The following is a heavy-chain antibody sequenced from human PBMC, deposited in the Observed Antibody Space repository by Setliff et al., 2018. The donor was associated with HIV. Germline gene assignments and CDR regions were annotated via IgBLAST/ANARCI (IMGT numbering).Heavy chain of an antibody. CDR2: ISSSGGTI. D-gene: IGHD3-3*01. Sequence: GGSLRLSCAASGFTFRNYKMNWVRQAPGKGLEWVSYISSSGGTIYYADSVKGRFTISRDNAKKSLYLQMNSLRADDTAVYYCARAFSGYYFDYWGQGTLVTVSS. J-gene: IGHJ4*02. CDR3: ARAFSGYYFDY. CDR1: GFTFRNYK. V-gene: IGHV3-48*03.